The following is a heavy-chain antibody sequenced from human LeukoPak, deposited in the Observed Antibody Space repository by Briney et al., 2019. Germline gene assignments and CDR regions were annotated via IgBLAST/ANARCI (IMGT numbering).Heavy chain of an antibody. CDR1: GYTFTSYA. CDR3: ARDYNFREKYNWFDP. V-gene: IGHV1-18*01. D-gene: IGHD1-20*01. J-gene: IGHJ5*02. Sequence: ASVKVSYKASGYTFTSYAISWVRQAPGQGLEWMGWISAYNGNTNYAQKFQGRVTMTKDTSTSTAYMELRSLRSDDPAVYYCARDYNFREKYNWFDPWGQGTLVTVSS. CDR2: ISAYNGNT.